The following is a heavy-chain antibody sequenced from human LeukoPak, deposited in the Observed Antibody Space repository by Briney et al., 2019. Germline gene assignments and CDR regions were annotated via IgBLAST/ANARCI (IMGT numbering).Heavy chain of an antibody. D-gene: IGHD4-17*01. J-gene: IGHJ4*02. Sequence: SETLSLTCTVSGGSISSGSYYWSWIRQPAGKGLEWIGRIYTSGSTNYNPSLKSRVTISVDTSKNQFSLKLSSVTAADTAVYYCARVRPPNYGDYGFGYRGQGTLVTVSS. CDR2: IYTSGST. V-gene: IGHV4-61*02. CDR3: ARVRPPNYGDYGFGY. CDR1: GGSISSGSYY.